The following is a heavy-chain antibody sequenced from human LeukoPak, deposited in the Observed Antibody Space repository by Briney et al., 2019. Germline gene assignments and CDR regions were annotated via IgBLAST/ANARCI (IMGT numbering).Heavy chain of an antibody. J-gene: IGHJ3*02. V-gene: IGHV3-48*03. CDR1: GFTFSSYE. CDR3: AREEGSGSYQDAFDI. CDR2: ISDSGTTT. Sequence: PGGSLRLSCAASGFTFSSYEMNWVRQAPGKGLEWVSYISDSGTTTYYADSVTGRFTISRDNAKNSLYLQMNSLRAEDTAVYYCAREEGSGSYQDAFDIWGQGTMVTVSS. D-gene: IGHD3-10*01.